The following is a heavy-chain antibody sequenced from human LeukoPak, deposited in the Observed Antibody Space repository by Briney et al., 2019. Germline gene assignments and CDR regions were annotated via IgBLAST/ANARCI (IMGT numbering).Heavy chain of an antibody. Sequence: GGSLRLSCAASGFTFSSYWMSWVRQAPGKGLEWVSGISWNSGSIGYADSVKGRFTISRDNAKNSLYLQMNSLRAEDTALYYCAKGISNGMDVWGQGTTVTVSS. CDR2: ISWNSGSI. J-gene: IGHJ6*02. CDR3: AKGISNGMDV. V-gene: IGHV3-9*01. CDR1: GFTFSSYW.